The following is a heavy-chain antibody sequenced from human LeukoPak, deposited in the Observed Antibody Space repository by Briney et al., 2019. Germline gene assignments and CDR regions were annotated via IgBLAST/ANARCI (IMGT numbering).Heavy chain of an antibody. D-gene: IGHD6-19*01. CDR2: IDYSGST. J-gene: IGHJ5*02. V-gene: IGHV4-39*01. CDR3: ASLSSGWFLFDP. Sequence: PSETLSLTCTVSGGSISSSSYYGGWIRQPPGKGLEGIGSIDYSGSTYYNPSLKSRVTISVDTSKNQFSLKLSSVTAADTAVYYCASLSSGWFLFDPWGQGTLVTVSS. CDR1: GGSISSSSYY.